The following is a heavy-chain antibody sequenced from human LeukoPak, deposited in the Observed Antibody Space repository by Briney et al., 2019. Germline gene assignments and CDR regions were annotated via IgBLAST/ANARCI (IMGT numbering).Heavy chain of an antibody. CDR2: INPNSGET. CDR1: GYTFTASY. CDR3: ARVLGSRVDP. J-gene: IGHJ5*02. Sequence: ASVKVSCKTSGYTFTASYMHWVRQAPGQGLEWMGWINPNSGETNYAPKFQGRVTMTRDTSISTAYMEGTRLTSDDTAIYYCARVLGSRVDPWGQGTLVTVSS. V-gene: IGHV1-2*02.